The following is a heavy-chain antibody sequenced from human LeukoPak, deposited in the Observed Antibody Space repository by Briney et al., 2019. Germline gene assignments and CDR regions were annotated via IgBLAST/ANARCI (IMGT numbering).Heavy chain of an antibody. V-gene: IGHV1-24*01. D-gene: IGHD2-2*01. CDR2: FDPEDGET. J-gene: IGHJ4*02. Sequence: ASVKVSFKVSGYTLTELSMHWVRQAPGKGLEWMGGFDPEDGETIYAQKFQGRVTMTEDTSTDTAYMELSSLRSEDTAVYYCATAPLGYCSSTSCYSDFDYWGQGTLVTVSS. CDR3: ATAPLGYCSSTSCYSDFDY. CDR1: GYTLTELS.